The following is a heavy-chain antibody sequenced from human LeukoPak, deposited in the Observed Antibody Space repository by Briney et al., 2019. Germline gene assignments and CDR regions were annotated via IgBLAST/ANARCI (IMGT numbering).Heavy chain of an antibody. J-gene: IGHJ5*02. V-gene: IGHV1-46*01. D-gene: IGHD2-2*02. CDR1: GYTFTGYY. CDR3: ARAKGYRNWFDP. CDR2: INPSGGSA. Sequence: ASVKVSCKASGYTFTGYYMHWVRQAPGQGLGWIGIINPSGGSASYAQKFQGRVTMTRDMSTSTVYMELSSLRSEDTAVYYCARAKGYRNWFDPWGQGTLVTVSS.